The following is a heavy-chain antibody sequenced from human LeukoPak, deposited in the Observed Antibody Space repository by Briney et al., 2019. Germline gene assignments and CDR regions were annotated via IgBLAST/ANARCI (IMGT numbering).Heavy chain of an antibody. V-gene: IGHV3-53*01. D-gene: IGHD6-19*01. CDR3: ATIAVAGWGFDP. CDR1: GFTVSSNY. CDR2: IYSGGST. J-gene: IGHJ5*02. Sequence: GGSLRLSCAASGFTVSSNYMSWVRQAPGKGLEWVSVIYSGGSTYCADSVKGRFTISRDNSKNTLYLQMNSLRAEDTAVYYCATIAVAGWGFDPWGQGTLVTVSS.